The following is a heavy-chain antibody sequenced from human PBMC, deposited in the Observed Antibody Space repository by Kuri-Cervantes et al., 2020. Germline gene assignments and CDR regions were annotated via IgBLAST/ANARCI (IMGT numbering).Heavy chain of an antibody. CDR3: AKDPGGGYSYGPPPHYFDY. J-gene: IGHJ4*02. D-gene: IGHD5-18*01. Sequence: GESLKISCAASGFTFSSCGMHWVRQAPGKGLEWVAVISYDGSNKYYADSVKGRFTISRDNSKNTLYLQMNSLRAEDTAVYYCAKDPGGGYSYGPPPHYFDYWGQGTLVTVSS. V-gene: IGHV3-30*18. CDR2: ISYDGSNK. CDR1: GFTFSSCG.